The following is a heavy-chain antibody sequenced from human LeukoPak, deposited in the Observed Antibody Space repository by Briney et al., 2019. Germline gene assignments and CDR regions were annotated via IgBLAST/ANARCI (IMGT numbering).Heavy chain of an antibody. J-gene: IGHJ4*02. Sequence: GGTLRLSCAASGFTFSSHGMSWVRQAPGKGLEWVSAISGSGGSTYYADSVKGRFTISRDNSKNTLYLQMNSLRAEDTAVYYCAKGRQLGWLQLQGDFDYWGQGTLVTVSS. V-gene: IGHV3-23*01. CDR3: AKGRQLGWLQLQGDFDY. D-gene: IGHD5-24*01. CDR1: GFTFSSHG. CDR2: ISGSGGST.